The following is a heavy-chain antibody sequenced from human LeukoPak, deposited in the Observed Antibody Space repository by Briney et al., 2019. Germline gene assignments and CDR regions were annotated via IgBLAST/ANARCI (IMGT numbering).Heavy chain of an antibody. CDR3: ARSRDTTNYYGMDV. V-gene: IGHV4-4*02. CDR1: ADSISSSKW. D-gene: IGHD1-26*01. Sequence: SGTLSLTCAVSADSISSSKWWSWVRQAPGKGLEWIGEIHHGGSSNYNPSLKSRVTISIDKSKNQFSLKKSSVTAADTAVYYCARSRDTTNYYGMDVWGQGTTVSVSS. CDR2: IHHGGSS. J-gene: IGHJ6*02.